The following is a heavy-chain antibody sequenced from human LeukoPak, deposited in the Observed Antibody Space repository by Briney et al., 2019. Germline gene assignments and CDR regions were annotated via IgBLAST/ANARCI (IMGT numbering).Heavy chain of an antibody. V-gene: IGHV1-69*04. D-gene: IGHD3-16*02. CDR3: ASGSGGIEQEAWFDP. CDR1: GGTFSSYA. Sequence: SVKVSCKASGGTFSSYAISWVRQAPGQGLEWMGRIIPILGIANYAQKFQGRVTITADKSTSTAYMELSSLRSEDTAVYYCASGSGGIEQEAWFDPWGQGTLVTVSS. CDR2: IIPILGIA. J-gene: IGHJ5*02.